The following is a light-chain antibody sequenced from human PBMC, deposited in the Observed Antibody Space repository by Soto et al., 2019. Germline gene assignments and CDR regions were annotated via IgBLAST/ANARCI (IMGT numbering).Light chain of an antibody. CDR3: SSYGGSNKLVV. Sequence: QSALTQPPSASGSPGQSVTISCTGTSSDVGGYNYVSWYQQHPGKAPKLMIYEIIKRPSGVPDRFSGSKSGNTASLTVSGLQAEDEAHYYCSSYGGSNKLVVFGGGTKVTVL. V-gene: IGLV2-8*01. CDR2: EII. CDR1: SSDVGGYNY. J-gene: IGLJ2*01.